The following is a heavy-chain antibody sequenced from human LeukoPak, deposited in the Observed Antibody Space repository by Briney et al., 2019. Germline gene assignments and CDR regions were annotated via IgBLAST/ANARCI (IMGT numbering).Heavy chain of an antibody. D-gene: IGHD3-9*01. CDR1: GFTFTSYV. V-gene: IGHV3-74*03. Sequence: GGSLRLSCAASGFTFTSYVMHWVRHAPGKGLMWVSRISHDGTVTSYADSVKGRFTISRDNAKNTLYLQMNGLRDEDTAVYYCERDLNLNFFDVWGRGTLVTVSS. CDR2: ISHDGTVT. CDR3: ERDLNLNFFDV. J-gene: IGHJ2*01.